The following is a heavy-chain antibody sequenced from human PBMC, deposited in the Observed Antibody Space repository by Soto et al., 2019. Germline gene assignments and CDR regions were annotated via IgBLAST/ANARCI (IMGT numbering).Heavy chain of an antibody. J-gene: IGHJ4*02. CDR3: AKEGTSGLYYFDY. D-gene: IGHD6-19*01. Sequence: PGGSLRLSCVVSGLTFSDYWMSWARQAPGKGLEWVSTISGSGGIPYYADSVKGRFTISRDNSRNTLYLQMNSLRAGDTAIYYCAKEGTSGLYYFDYWGQGTLVTVSS. CDR1: GLTFSDYW. CDR2: ISGSGGIP. V-gene: IGHV3-23*01.